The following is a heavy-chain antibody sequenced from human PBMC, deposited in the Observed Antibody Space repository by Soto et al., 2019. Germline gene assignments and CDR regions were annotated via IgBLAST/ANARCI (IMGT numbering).Heavy chain of an antibody. CDR2: INHSGST. Sequence: SETLSLTCAVYGGSFGGYYWSWIRQPPGKGLEWIGEINHSGSTNYNPSLKSRVTISVDTSKNQFSLKLSSVTAADTAVYYCARANYDFWSGYSYGMDVWGQGTTVTVSS. J-gene: IGHJ6*02. D-gene: IGHD3-3*01. V-gene: IGHV4-34*01. CDR1: GGSFGGYY. CDR3: ARANYDFWSGYSYGMDV.